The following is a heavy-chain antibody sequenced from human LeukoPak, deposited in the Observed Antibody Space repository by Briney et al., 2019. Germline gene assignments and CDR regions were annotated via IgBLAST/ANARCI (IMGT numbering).Heavy chain of an antibody. D-gene: IGHD3-22*01. CDR3: ASSITMMDDYYYGMDV. V-gene: IGHV3-48*04. Sequence: GGSLRLSCAASGFTFSSYSMNWVRQAPGKGLEWVSYISSSSSTIYYADSVKGRFTISRDNAKNSLYLQMNSLRAEDTAVYYCASSITMMDDYYYGMDVWGQGTTVTVSS. J-gene: IGHJ6*01. CDR2: ISSSSSTI. CDR1: GFTFSSYS.